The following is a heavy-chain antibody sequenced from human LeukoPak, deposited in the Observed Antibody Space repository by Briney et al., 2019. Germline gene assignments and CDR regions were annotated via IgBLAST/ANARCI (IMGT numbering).Heavy chain of an antibody. CDR1: GYTLTELS. J-gene: IGHJ4*02. Sequence: ASVKVSCKASGYTLTELSMHWVRQAPGKGLEWMGGFDPEDGETIYAQKFQGRVTMTRSASINTAYMELTNLRSEDTAVYYCARAPRSWGFDYWGQGTLVTVSS. V-gene: IGHV1-24*01. CDR2: FDPEDGET. CDR3: ARAPRSWGFDY. D-gene: IGHD7-27*01.